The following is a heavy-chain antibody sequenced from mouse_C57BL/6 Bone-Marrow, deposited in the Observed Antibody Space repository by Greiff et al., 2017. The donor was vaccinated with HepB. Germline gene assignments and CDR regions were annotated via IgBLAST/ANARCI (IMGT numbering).Heavy chain of an antibody. CDR3: TRDWGGLRHYFDY. CDR2: ISSGGDYI. J-gene: IGHJ2*01. Sequence: EVKLMESGEGLVKPGGSLKLSCAASGFTFSSYAMSWVRQTPEKRLEWVAYISSGGDYIYYADTVKGRFTISRDNARNTLYLQMSSLKSEDTAMYYCTRDWGGLRHYFDYWGQGTTLTVSS. CDR1: GFTFSSYA. V-gene: IGHV5-9-1*02. D-gene: IGHD2-4*01.